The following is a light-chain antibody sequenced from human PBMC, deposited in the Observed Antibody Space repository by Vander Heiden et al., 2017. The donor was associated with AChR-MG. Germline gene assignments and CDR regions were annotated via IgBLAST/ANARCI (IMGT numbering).Light chain of an antibody. CDR1: VLSKQS. J-gene: IGLJ1*01. CDR3: QSADITGTSYV. V-gene: IGLV3-25*03. CDR2: KDI. Sequence: SYELTPPPSASLSPGQTARITCSADVLSKQSVYWYQQRPGQAPVVVIFKDIERPSGISERFSGSRSGTTVTLTISGVQPEDEAAYYCQSADITGTSYVFGAGTKVTVL.